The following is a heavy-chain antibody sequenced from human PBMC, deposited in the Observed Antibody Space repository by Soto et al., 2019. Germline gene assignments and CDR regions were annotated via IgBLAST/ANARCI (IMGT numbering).Heavy chain of an antibody. D-gene: IGHD5-12*01. Sequence: ASVKVSCKASGYTFTGYYMHWVRQAPGQGLEWMGWINPNSGGTNYAQKFQGWVTMTRDTSISTAHMELSRLRSDDTAVYYCARESPRRWLQALDYWGQGTLVTVSS. CDR1: GYTFTGYY. J-gene: IGHJ4*02. CDR3: ARESPRRWLQALDY. CDR2: INPNSGGT. V-gene: IGHV1-2*04.